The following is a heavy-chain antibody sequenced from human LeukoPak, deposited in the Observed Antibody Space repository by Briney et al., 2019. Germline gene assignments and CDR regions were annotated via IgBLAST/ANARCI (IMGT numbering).Heavy chain of an antibody. CDR2: IYTSGST. CDR1: GDSISTFY. Sequence: SGTLSLTCTVSGDSISTFYWSWIRQPAGKGLEWIGRIYTSGSTNYNPSLKSRVTMSVDTSKNQFSLKLSSVTAADTAVYYCATNSGYYSPDTLDYWGQGTLVTVSS. CDR3: ATNSGYYSPDTLDY. D-gene: IGHD3-22*01. J-gene: IGHJ4*02. V-gene: IGHV4-4*07.